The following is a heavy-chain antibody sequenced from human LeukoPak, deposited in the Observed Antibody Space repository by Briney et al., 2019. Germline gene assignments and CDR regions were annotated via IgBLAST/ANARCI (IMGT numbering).Heavy chain of an antibody. CDR3: ARDGFFTPFFYFDY. CDR2: VTGSGGTT. V-gene: IGHV3-23*01. CDR1: GFTFSRNA. D-gene: IGHD3-3*01. Sequence: GGSLRPSCAASGFTFSRNAMTWVRQAPGKGLEWVSSVTGSGGTTFYADSVKGRFTISRDNSKNTLFLQMNSLRAEDTAVYYCARDGFFTPFFYFDYWGQGTLVTVSS. J-gene: IGHJ4*02.